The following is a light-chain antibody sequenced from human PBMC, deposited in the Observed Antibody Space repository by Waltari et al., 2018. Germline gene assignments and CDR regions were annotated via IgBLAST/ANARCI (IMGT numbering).Light chain of an antibody. CDR2: AAS. CDR3: QQSYSTPQ. J-gene: IGKJ1*01. Sequence: DIQMTQSPSSLSASVGDTVTITCRASQSISSYLNWYQQKPGKAPKLLIYAASSLQSGVPSRFSGSGSGTDFSLTISSLQHEDFATYYCQQSYSTPQFGQGTKVEIK. V-gene: IGKV1-39*01. CDR1: QSISSY.